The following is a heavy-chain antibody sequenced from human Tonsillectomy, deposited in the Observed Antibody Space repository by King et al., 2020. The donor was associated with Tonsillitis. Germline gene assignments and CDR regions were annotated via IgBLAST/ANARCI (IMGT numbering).Heavy chain of an antibody. J-gene: IGHJ4*02. CDR1: GGSISSNSYY. D-gene: IGHD6-19*01. V-gene: IGHV4-39*07. CDR2: IDYSGST. Sequence: LQLQESGPGLGKPSETLSLICTVSGGSISSNSYYWGWIRQPPGKGLEWIGNIDYSGSTYYNPSLKSRVTISVDTSKKQFSLKLSSVTAADTAVYYCARGQWLVMGFDNWGQGTLVTVSS. CDR3: ARGQWLVMGFDN.